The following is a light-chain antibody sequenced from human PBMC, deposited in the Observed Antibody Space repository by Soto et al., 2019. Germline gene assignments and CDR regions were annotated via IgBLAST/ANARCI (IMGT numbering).Light chain of an antibody. CDR3: QQYNNYPCT. J-gene: IGKJ3*01. V-gene: IGKV1D-13*01. Sequence: QLTQSASSLSASVGDSSTITCRASQGIRKGLAWYQQKPGKAPKLLIYDASSLETGVSSRFSGSGSATDFTLTIIGLQAEDVAAYYCQQYNNYPCTFGPGTKVDI. CDR1: QGIRKG. CDR2: DAS.